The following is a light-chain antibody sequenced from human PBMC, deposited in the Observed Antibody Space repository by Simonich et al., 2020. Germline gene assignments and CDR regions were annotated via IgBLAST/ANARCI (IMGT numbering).Light chain of an antibody. CDR1: SSDVGGYNY. Sequence: SALTPPRSVSGSPGQSVTISCTGTSSDVGGYNYFSWYQQHPGKAPKLMIYDVSKRPSGVPDRFSGSKSGNTASLTISGLQAEDEADYYCCSYAGSSNWVFGGGTKLTVL. V-gene: IGLV2-11*01. J-gene: IGLJ3*02. CDR2: DVS. CDR3: CSYAGSSNWV.